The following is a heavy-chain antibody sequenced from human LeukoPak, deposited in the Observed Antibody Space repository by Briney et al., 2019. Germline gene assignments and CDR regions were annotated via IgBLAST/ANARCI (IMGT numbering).Heavy chain of an antibody. CDR1: GFTFDDYA. J-gene: IGHJ4*02. V-gene: IGHV3-9*01. Sequence: PGRSLRLSCAASGFTFDDYAMHWVRQAPGNGLEWVSGLSWNSGSMGYADSVKGRFTISRDNAKNSLYLQMNSLRAEDTALYYCAKDIIGGRQWLLQGIGGNWGQRTLVTVSS. CDR2: LSWNSGSM. CDR3: AKDIIGGRQWLLQGIGGN. D-gene: IGHD6-19*01.